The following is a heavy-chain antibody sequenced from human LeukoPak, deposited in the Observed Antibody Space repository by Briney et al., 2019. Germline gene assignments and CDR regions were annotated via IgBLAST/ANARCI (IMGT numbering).Heavy chain of an antibody. CDR1: GYTFTGYY. Sequence: ASVKVSCKASGYTFTGYYMHWVRQAPGQGLEWMGWINPNSGGTNYAQKFQGRVTMTRDTSISTAYMELSRLRSDDTAVYYCARVAAAGPSSFDYWGKGTLVTVSS. CDR2: INPNSGGT. D-gene: IGHD6-13*01. CDR3: ARVAAAGPSSFDY. V-gene: IGHV1-2*02. J-gene: IGHJ4*02.